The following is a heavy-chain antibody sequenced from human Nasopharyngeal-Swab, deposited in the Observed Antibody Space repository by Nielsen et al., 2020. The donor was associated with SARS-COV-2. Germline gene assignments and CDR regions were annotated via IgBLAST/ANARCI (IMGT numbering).Heavy chain of an antibody. CDR3: ARVTPLGAYYFDY. Sequence: ASVKVSCKAYGYTFTGYYMHWVRQAPGQGLEWMGWINPNSGGTNYAQKFQGRVTMTRDTSISTAYMELSRLRSDDTAVYYCARVTPLGAYYFDYWGQGTLVTVSS. D-gene: IGHD3-16*01. V-gene: IGHV1-2*02. J-gene: IGHJ4*02. CDR2: INPNSGGT. CDR1: GYTFTGYY.